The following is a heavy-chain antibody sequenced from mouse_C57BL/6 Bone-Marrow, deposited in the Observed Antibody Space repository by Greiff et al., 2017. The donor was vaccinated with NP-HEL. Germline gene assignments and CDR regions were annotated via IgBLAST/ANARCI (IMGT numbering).Heavy chain of an antibody. D-gene: IGHD1-1*01. J-gene: IGHJ2*01. CDR1: GYTFTSYG. CDR2: IYPRSGNT. CDR3: ARSGYGSTSYYFDY. Sequence: QVQLKQSGAELARPGASVKLSCKASGYTFTSYGISWVKQRTGQGLEWIGEIYPRSGNTYYNEKFKGKATLTADKSSSTAYMELRSLTSEDSAVYFCARSGYGSTSYYFDYWGQGTTLTVSS. V-gene: IGHV1-81*01.